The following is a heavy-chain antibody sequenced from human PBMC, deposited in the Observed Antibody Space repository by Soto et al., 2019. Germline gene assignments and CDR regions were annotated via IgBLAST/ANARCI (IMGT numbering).Heavy chain of an antibody. J-gene: IGHJ6*02. CDR1: GFTFSSYG. Sequence: GGSLRLSCVASGFTFSSYGMHWVRQAPGKGLEWVAVIWYDGSNKYYADSVKGRFTISRDNSKNTLYLQMNSLRAEDTTVYYCARTYYYDSSGYHYGMDVWGQGTTVTVSS. V-gene: IGHV3-33*01. CDR3: ARTYYYDSSGYHYGMDV. D-gene: IGHD3-22*01. CDR2: IWYDGSNK.